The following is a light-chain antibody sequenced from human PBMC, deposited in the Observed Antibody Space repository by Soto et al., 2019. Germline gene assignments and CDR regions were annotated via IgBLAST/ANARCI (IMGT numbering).Light chain of an antibody. CDR2: GAS. V-gene: IGKV1-5*01. CDR1: QSIRYY. Sequence: DIQLTQTPPTLSASVGDRVTITCRASQSIRYYLAWYQQMPGKAPKLLIYGASSLQSGVPSRFSCSGSGTEFTLTISSLQPADFATYFCQHLQSYSQTFGQGTKVDIK. CDR3: QHLQSYSQT. J-gene: IGKJ1*01.